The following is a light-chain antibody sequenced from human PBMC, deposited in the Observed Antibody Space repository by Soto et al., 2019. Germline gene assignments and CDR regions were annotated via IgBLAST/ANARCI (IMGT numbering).Light chain of an antibody. CDR1: QSISSS. CDR3: NQRRNTPYT. CDR2: AAS. Sequence: DIQVTQSPPSLSASVGDRVIITCRASQSISSSLNWYQQKPGKAPKVLIHAASSLQSGVPSRFSGSGSGKDFTITISSLQPEDFATYYCNQRRNTPYTFGQGTKLEIK. V-gene: IGKV1-39*01. J-gene: IGKJ2*01.